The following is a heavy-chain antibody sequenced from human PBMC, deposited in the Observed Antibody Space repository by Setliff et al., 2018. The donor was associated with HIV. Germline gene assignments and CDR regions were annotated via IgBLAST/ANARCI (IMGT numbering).Heavy chain of an antibody. CDR2: INHSGST. CDR1: GESLSGYS. V-gene: IGHV4-34*01. CDR3: ARRGWSGYKAFDY. Sequence: SETLSLTCAVYGESLSGYSWNWIRQPRGKGLEWIGEINHSGSTNYNPSLKSRVTISVDTSKNHFSLSLSSVTAADTAVYYCARRGWSGYKAFDYWGQGTLVTVSS. J-gene: IGHJ4*02. D-gene: IGHD5-12*01.